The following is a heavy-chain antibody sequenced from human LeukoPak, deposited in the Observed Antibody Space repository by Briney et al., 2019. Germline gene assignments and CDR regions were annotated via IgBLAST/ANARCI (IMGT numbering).Heavy chain of an antibody. D-gene: IGHD3-16*01. Sequence: PGGSLRLSCAASGFTFSSYAMSWVRQAPGKGLEWVSAISGSGGSTYYADSVKGRFTISRDNSKNTLYLQMNSLRAEDTAVYYCAKVLGGIVTHRPFDYWGQGTLVTVSS. J-gene: IGHJ4*02. V-gene: IGHV3-23*01. CDR1: GFTFSSYA. CDR2: ISGSGGST. CDR3: AKVLGGIVTHRPFDY.